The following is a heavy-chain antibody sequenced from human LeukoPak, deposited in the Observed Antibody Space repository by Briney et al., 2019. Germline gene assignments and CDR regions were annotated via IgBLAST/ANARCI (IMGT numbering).Heavy chain of an antibody. D-gene: IGHD3-16*01. CDR1: GGSVSSGSYY. J-gene: IGHJ3*02. CDR3: ARDANYHDGDAYYDALDI. CDR2: IYYSGST. V-gene: IGHV4-61*01. Sequence: PSETLSLTCTVSGGSVSSGSYYWSWIRQPPGKGLEWIGYIYYSGSTNYNPSLKSRVTISVDTSRNQFSLKLSSVTAADTAVYYCARDANYHDGDAYYDALDIWGQGTLVTVSS.